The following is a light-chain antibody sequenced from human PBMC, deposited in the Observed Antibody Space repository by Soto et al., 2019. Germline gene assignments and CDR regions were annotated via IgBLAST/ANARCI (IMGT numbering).Light chain of an antibody. J-gene: IGKJ2*01. CDR2: KAS. V-gene: IGKV1-5*03. Sequence: DIQMTQSPSTLSASVRDRVTITCRASQTINSWLAWYQQRPGKAPRLLIYKASTLESGVPSRFSGSGYGTEFTLHISTLQHDDFATYHCQQYDSIPYTFGQGTKLDIK. CDR3: QQYDSIPYT. CDR1: QTINSW.